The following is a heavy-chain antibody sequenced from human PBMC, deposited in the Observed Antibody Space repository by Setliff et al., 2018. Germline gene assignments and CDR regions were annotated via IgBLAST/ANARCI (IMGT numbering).Heavy chain of an antibody. J-gene: IGHJ3*02. V-gene: IGHV3-11*04. Sequence: GGSLRLSCATSGFTFSDYYMSWIRQTPGKGLEWVAYISSSGSLIYYPDSVKGRFTISRDKAHHSLFLQMNSLRAEDTAVYYCARGASISSGSCDAFDIWGQGTMVTVS. CDR2: ISSSGSLI. CDR1: GFTFSDYY. D-gene: IGHD3-22*01. CDR3: ARGASISSGSCDAFDI.